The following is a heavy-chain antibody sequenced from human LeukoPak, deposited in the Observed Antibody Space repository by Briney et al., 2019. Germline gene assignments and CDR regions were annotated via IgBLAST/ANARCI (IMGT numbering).Heavy chain of an antibody. CDR2: IYYSGST. Sequence: SETLSLTCTVSGGSISSGGYYWSWIRQPPGKGLEWIGYIYYSGSTNYNPSLKSRVTISVDTSKNQFSLKLSSVTAADTAVYYCARRAVVAATGSWYFDLWGRGTLVTVSS. CDR3: ARRAVVAATGSWYFDL. V-gene: IGHV4-61*08. J-gene: IGHJ2*01. CDR1: GGSISSGGYY. D-gene: IGHD2-15*01.